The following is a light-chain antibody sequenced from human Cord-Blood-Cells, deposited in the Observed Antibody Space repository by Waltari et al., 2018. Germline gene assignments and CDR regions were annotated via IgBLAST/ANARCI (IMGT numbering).Light chain of an antibody. Sequence: QSALTQPASVSGSPGQSITISCTGTSSDVGSYNLVFWYQQYPGKAPKPMIYEVSKRPSGVSNRFSGSKSGNTASLTSSGLQAEDEADYYCCSYAGSSTFVFGTGTKVTVL. CDR1: SSDVGSYNL. CDR2: EVS. J-gene: IGLJ1*01. V-gene: IGLV2-23*02. CDR3: CSYAGSSTFV.